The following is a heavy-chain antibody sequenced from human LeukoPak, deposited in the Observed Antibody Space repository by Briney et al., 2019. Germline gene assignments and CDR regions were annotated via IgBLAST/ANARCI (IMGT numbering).Heavy chain of an antibody. D-gene: IGHD4-17*01. Sequence: GGSLRLSCAASGFTFSSYAMSWVRQAPGKGLEWVSAISGSGGSTYYADSVKGRFTTSRDNSKNTLYLQMNSLRAEDTAVYYCAKGGASIYWYFALWGRGTLVTVSS. V-gene: IGHV3-23*01. CDR3: AKGGASIYWYFAL. J-gene: IGHJ2*01. CDR1: GFTFSSYA. CDR2: ISGSGGST.